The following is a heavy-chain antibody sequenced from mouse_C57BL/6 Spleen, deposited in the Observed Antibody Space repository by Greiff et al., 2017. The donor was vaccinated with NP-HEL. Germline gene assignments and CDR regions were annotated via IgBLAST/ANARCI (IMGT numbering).Heavy chain of an antibody. CDR1: GYTFTGYW. CDR2: ILPGSGST. D-gene: IGHD1-1*01. J-gene: IGHJ4*01. Sequence: VQLQQSGAELMKPGASVKLSCKATGYTFTGYWIEWVKQRPGHGLEWIGEILPGSGSTNYNEKFKGKATFTADTSSNTAYMQLSSLTTEDSAIYYCARGGFITTVVAGYYAMDYWGQGTSVTVSS. CDR3: ARGGFITTVVAGYYAMDY. V-gene: IGHV1-9*01.